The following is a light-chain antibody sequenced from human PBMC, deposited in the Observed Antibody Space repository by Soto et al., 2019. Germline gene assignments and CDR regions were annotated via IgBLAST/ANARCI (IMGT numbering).Light chain of an antibody. CDR1: QSVSSN. CDR2: GAS. V-gene: IGKV3-15*01. Sequence: EIVMTQSPATLSVSPGERATLSCRASQSVSSNLAWYQQKPGQAPRLLIYGASTRATGIPARFSGSGSGTEFXLXISSLQSEDFAVYYCQQYNNWPFPSWTFGQGTKVEIQ. CDR3: QQYNNWPFPSWT. J-gene: IGKJ1*01.